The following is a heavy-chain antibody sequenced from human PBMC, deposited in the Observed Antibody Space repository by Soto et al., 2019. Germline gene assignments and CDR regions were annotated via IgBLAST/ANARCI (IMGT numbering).Heavy chain of an antibody. CDR1: GGSISSYY. D-gene: IGHD3-16*01. CDR2: IYYSGST. J-gene: IGHJ5*02. Sequence: SETLSLTCTVSGGSISSYYWSWIRQPPGKGLEWIGYIYYSGSTNYNPSLKSRVTISVDTSKNQFSLKLSSVTAADTAVYYCARHVWGRLLGHRPTITCFAPWGQGTLVPFSS. V-gene: IGHV4-59*08. CDR3: ARHVWGRLLGHRPTITCFAP.